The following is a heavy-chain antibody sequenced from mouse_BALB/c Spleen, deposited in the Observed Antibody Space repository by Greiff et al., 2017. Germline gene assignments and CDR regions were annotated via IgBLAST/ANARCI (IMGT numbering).Heavy chain of an antibody. CDR2: ISSGGGNT. D-gene: IGHD5-1*01. CDR3: ARTYLHYAMDY. V-gene: IGHV5-9*03. Sequence: EVQGVESGGGLVKPGGSLKLSCAASGFTFSSYTMSWVRQTPEKRLEWVATISSGGGNTYYPDSVKGRFTISRDNAKNNLYLQMSSLRSEDTALYYCARTYLHYAMDYWGQGTSVTVSS. CDR1: GFTFSSYT. J-gene: IGHJ4*01.